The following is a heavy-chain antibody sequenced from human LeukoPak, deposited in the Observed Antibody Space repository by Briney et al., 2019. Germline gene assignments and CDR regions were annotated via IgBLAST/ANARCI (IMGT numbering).Heavy chain of an antibody. J-gene: IGHJ4*02. Sequence: PGGSLRLSCAASGFTFSGSAMHWIRQASGKGLEWVGRIRSKPNSYATAYAASVKGRFTISRDDSKNTAYLQMSSLKTEDTAVYYCTGSSGWYYWGQGTLVTVSS. CDR2: IRSKPNSYAT. CDR1: GFTFSGSA. V-gene: IGHV3-73*01. D-gene: IGHD6-19*01. CDR3: TGSSGWYY.